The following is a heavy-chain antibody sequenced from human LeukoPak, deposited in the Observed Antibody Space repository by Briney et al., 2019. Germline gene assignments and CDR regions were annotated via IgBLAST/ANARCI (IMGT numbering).Heavy chain of an antibody. CDR1: GYTFTSYY. CDR3: ARSVLTTVTTVPEFDC. V-gene: IGHV1-46*01. Sequence: ASVKVSCKASGYTFTSYYMHWVRQAPGQGLEWMGIINPSGGSTSYAQKFQGRVTMTRDTSTSTVYMELSSLRSEDTAVYYCARSVLTTVTTVPEFDCWGQGTLVTVSS. D-gene: IGHD4-17*01. J-gene: IGHJ4*02. CDR2: INPSGGST.